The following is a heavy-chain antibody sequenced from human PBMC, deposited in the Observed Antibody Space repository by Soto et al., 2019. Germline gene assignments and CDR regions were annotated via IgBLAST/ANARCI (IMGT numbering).Heavy chain of an antibody. J-gene: IGHJ4*02. V-gene: IGHV3-23*01. D-gene: IGHD1-1*01. Sequence: LRLSCAASGFTFSSYAMSWVRQAPGKGLEWVSAISGSGGSTYYADSVKGRFTISRDNSKNTLYLQMNSLRAEDTAVYYCAKDQYPTGTTPFGWNYWGQGTLVTVSS. CDR1: GFTFSSYA. CDR2: ISGSGGST. CDR3: AKDQYPTGTTPFGWNY.